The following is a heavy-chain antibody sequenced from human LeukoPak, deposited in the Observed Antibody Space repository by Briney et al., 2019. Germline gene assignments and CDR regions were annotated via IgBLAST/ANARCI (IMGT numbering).Heavy chain of an antibody. CDR1: GGTFSSYA. CDR2: IIPIFGTA. Sequence: EASVKVSCKAAGGTFSSYAISWVRQAPGQGLELMGVIIPIFGTANYAQKFQGRVTITADESTSTAYMDLSTLKSEHTTLYYCARSIAVAGTAWYFDLWGGGTLVTVSS. V-gene: IGHV1-69*01. CDR3: ARSIAVAGTAWYFDL. D-gene: IGHD6-19*01. J-gene: IGHJ2*01.